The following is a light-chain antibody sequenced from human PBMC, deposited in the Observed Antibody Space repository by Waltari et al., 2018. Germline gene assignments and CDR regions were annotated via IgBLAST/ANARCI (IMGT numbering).Light chain of an antibody. CDR1: SSDVGRYNY. CDR3: CSYTDTKNLV. Sequence: QSALTQPRAVSGSPGQSITISCPGTSSDVGRYNYVSWYQHHPGKAPKLLIYDVSNRPSGVPDRFSASKSGDTASLAISGLQAEDEADYYCCSYTDTKNLVFGGGTKLTVL. J-gene: IGLJ2*01. CDR2: DVS. V-gene: IGLV2-11*01.